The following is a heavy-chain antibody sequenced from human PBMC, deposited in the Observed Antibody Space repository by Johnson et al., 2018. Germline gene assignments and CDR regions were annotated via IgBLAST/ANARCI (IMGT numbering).Heavy chain of an antibody. J-gene: IGHJ3*02. CDR3: ARGFAIAVAGTPAFDI. V-gene: IGHV3-13*01. D-gene: IGHD6-19*01. Sequence: PGGPLRLSCAASGFTFSSSWMHWVRQATGKGLEWVSAIGTAGDTYYPGSVKGRFTISRENAKNSLYLQMKSLRAGDTAVYYCARGFAIAVAGTPAFDIWGQRTMVTVSS. CDR2: IGTAGDT. CDR1: GFTFSSSW.